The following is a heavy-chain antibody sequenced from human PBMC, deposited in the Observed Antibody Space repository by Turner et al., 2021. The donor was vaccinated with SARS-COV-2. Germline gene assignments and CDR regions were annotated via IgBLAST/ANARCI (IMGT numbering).Heavy chain of an antibody. V-gene: IGHV4-34*01. CDR1: GGSFSGYF. CDR3: ARGQGWLQPPFGY. Sequence: QVQLQQWGAGLLKPSETLSLTRAVYGGSFSGYFWTWIRQPPGKGLEWIGEINHSGSTNYNPSLKSRVTISVDTSKNQFSLKLSSVTAADTAVYYCARGQGWLQPPFGYWGQGTLVTVSS. D-gene: IGHD3-3*01. J-gene: IGHJ4*02. CDR2: INHSGST.